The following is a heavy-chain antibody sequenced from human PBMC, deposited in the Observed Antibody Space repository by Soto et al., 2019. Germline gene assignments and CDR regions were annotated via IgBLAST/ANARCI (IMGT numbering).Heavy chain of an antibody. CDR3: ARQRDGGLLDK. V-gene: IGHV5-51*01. D-gene: IGHD2-15*01. CDR1: GYSFTSYW. Sequence: GESLKISCEASGYSFTSYWIGWVRQMPGKGLEWMGIINPGDSDTRYSPSFQGQVTFSTDKSINTAYLQWSSLKASDTAMYYCARQRDGGLLDKWGRGTLVTVSS. J-gene: IGHJ4*02. CDR2: INPGDSDT.